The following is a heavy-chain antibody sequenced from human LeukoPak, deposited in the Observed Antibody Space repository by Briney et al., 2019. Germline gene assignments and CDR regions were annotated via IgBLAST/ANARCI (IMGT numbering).Heavy chain of an antibody. Sequence: GGSLRLSCAASGFTFSTYAMNWVRQAPGKGLEWVANIKQDGSEKYYVDSVKGRFTISRDNAKNSLYLQMNSLRAEDTAVYYCASGEAAAATPFDYWGQGTLVTVSS. J-gene: IGHJ4*02. D-gene: IGHD6-13*01. CDR1: GFTFSTYA. CDR3: ASGEAAAATPFDY. V-gene: IGHV3-7*01. CDR2: IKQDGSEK.